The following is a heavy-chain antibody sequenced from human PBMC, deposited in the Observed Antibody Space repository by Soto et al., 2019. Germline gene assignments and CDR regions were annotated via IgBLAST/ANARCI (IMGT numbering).Heavy chain of an antibody. J-gene: IGHJ6*02. CDR1: VCTLSIYA. V-gene: IGHV1-69*13. Sequence: SVKVSWKSSVCTLSIYASICVRQAKGQGLGWMGGIIPMFGTANYAQEFQGRVTITADESTSTAYMELSSLRSEDTAVYFCPREYKWNDVRYGMDVWGQGTTVTVSS. CDR3: PREYKWNDVRYGMDV. D-gene: IGHD1-20*01. CDR2: IIPMFGTA.